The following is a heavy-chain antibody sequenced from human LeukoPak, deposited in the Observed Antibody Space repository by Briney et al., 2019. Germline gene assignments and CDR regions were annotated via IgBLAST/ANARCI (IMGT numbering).Heavy chain of an antibody. CDR3: ASAEPRGIVWYPY. CDR1: GASISSNNW. Sequence: SGTLSLTCAVSGASISSNNWWWSWVRQPPGKGLEWIGEIYHSGSTNYNPSLKSRVTMSVDKSRNQFSLKLSSVTAADTAVYYCASAEPRGIVWYPYWGQGTLVTVSS. D-gene: IGHD6-13*01. J-gene: IGHJ4*02. V-gene: IGHV4-4*02. CDR2: IYHSGST.